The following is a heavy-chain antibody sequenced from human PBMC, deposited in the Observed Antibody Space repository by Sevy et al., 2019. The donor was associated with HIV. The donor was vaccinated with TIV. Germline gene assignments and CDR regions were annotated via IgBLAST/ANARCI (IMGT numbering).Heavy chain of an antibody. CDR3: ASKRGYNDGPFDY. J-gene: IGHJ4*02. CDR1: GGSISNSDAY. V-gene: IGHV4-30-4*02. Sequence: SETLSLTCTVSGGSISNSDAYWSWIRQPPGKGLEWIGYIHYTGGTYYNPFLKSRVAMSVDTSENQFSLKLSFMTEADTAVYYCASKRGYNDGPFDYWGQGSLVTVSS. D-gene: IGHD5-12*01. CDR2: IHYTGGT.